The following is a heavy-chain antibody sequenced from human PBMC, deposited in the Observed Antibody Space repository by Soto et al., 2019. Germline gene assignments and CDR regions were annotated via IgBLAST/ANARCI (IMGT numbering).Heavy chain of an antibody. J-gene: IGHJ6*02. V-gene: IGHV3-23*01. D-gene: IGHD6-19*01. Sequence: PGGSLRLSCATSGFTFSSFGMTWVRQAPGKGPEWVAAISGNGASTYYADSVKGRFTISRDNSKKTLSLQMNSLGAEDTAIYYCAKEDGVVAGYYYHGMDVWGQGTTVTVSS. CDR3: AKEDGVVAGYYYHGMDV. CDR2: ISGNGAST. CDR1: GFTFSSFG.